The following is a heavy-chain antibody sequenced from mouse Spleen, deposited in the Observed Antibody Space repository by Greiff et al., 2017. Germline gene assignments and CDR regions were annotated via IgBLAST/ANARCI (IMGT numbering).Heavy chain of an antibody. CDR3: AILWLRRAMDY. V-gene: IGHV5-17*01. CDR1: GFTFSDYG. J-gene: IGHJ4*01. Sequence: EVQLVESGGGLVKPGGSLKLSCAASGFTFSDYGMHWVRQAPEKGLEWVAYISSGSSTIYYADTVKGRFTISRDNAKNTLFLQMTSLRSEDTAMYYCAILWLRRAMDYWGQGTSVTVSS. D-gene: IGHD2-2*01. CDR2: ISSGSSTI.